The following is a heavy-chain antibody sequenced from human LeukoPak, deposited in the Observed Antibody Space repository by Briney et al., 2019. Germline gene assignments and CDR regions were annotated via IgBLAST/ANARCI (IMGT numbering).Heavy chain of an antibody. CDR3: AKVGYVEDTAKVGHYFDY. D-gene: IGHD5-18*01. J-gene: IGHJ4*02. CDR2: ISNDGRNK. CDR1: GFTFRNYG. V-gene: IGHV3-30*18. Sequence: GTSLRLSCATSGFTFRNYGVHWVRQAPGKGLEWVAVISNDGRNKYYADSVKGRFTISRDNSKNTLYPQMNSLRPEDTAVYYCAKVGYVEDTAKVGHYFDYWGQGTLVTVSS.